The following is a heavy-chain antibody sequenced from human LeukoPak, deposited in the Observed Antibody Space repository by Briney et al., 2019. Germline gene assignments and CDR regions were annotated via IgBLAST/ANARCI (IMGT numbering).Heavy chain of an antibody. J-gene: IGHJ3*02. CDR1: AGYISKYF. Sequence: ASENLSLTCTVSAGYISKYFLSWIRQPTWKGLEWIGRIRTSGITDDNPSLKSRVTMSVDTSKKQFSLNLSSVTAADTAVYYCASGMGPGFDIWGQGTMVTVSS. V-gene: IGHV4-4*07. D-gene: IGHD1-26*01. CDR2: IRTSGIT. CDR3: ASGMGPGFDI.